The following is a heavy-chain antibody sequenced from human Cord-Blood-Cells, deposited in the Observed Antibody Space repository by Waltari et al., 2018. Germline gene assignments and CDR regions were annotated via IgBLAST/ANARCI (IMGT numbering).Heavy chain of an antibody. CDR3: ATNSYGYY. V-gene: IGHV3-21*01. J-gene: IGHJ4*02. Sequence: ELQLVESGGGLVKPGGSLRLSCPAPGATSSSHSRNWVRQAPGKGVGWVSSISSSSSYIYYADSVKGRFTISRDNAKNSLYLQMNSLRAEDTAVYYCATNSYGYYWGQGTLVTVSS. D-gene: IGHD5-18*01. CDR2: ISSSSSYI. CDR1: GATSSSHS.